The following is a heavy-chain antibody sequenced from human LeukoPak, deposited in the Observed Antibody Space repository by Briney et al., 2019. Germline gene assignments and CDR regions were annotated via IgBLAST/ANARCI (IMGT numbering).Heavy chain of an antibody. D-gene: IGHD6-13*01. V-gene: IGHV1-2*02. CDR1: GYTFTGYY. CDR3: AREIAAAGTPYYYYYYYMDV. Sequence: ASVKVSCKASGYTFTGYYMHWVRQAPGQGLEWMGWINPNSGGTNYAQKFQGRVTMTRDTSISTAYMELSRLRSDDTAVYYCAREIAAAGTPYYYYYYYMDVWGKGTTVTVSS. CDR2: INPNSGGT. J-gene: IGHJ6*03.